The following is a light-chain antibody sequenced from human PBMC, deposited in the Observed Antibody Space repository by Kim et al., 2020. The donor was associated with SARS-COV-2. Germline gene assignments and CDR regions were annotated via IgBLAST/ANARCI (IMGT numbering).Light chain of an antibody. J-gene: IGKJ2*01. CDR2: AAS. CDR1: QSISSY. CDR3: QQSYSTPYT. V-gene: IGKV1-39*01. Sequence: SSSVGDRVTIPCRASQSISSYLNWYQQKPGKAPKLLIYAASSLQSGVPSRFSGSGSGTDFTPTISSLQPEDFATYYCQQSYSTPYTFGQGTKLEI.